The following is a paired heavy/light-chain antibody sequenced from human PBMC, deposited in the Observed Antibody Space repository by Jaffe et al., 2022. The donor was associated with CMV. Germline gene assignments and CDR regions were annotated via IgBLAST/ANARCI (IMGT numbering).Light chain of an antibody. CDR2: WAS. V-gene: IGKV4-1*01. J-gene: IGKJ1*01. Sequence: DIVMTQSPDSLAVSLGDRATINCKSGQSLFSSSNNMNNLAWYQQKPGQPPRLLIYWASTRESGVPDRFSGSGSGTDFTLTINSLRAEDVAVYYCQQYYSIPPAFGQGTKVEIK. CDR3: QQYYSIPPA. CDR1: QSLFSSSNNMNN.
Heavy chain of an antibody. V-gene: IGHV4-59*08. D-gene: IGHD4-17*01. CDR1: GGSFTSHF. CDR2: IYHSGTT. CDR3: ARRHGYGDKFDY. J-gene: IGHJ4*02. Sequence: QVQLQESGPGLVKPSETLSLTCTVSGGSFTSHFWSWIRQPPGKGLEWLGYIYHSGTTDYNPSLKSRLTISVDTPKNQFSLKLSSVTAADTAIYYCARRHGYGDKFDYWGQGTLVTVSS.